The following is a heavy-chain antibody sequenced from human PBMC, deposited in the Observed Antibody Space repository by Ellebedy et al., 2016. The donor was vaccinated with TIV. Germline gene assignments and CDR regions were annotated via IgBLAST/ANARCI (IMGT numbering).Heavy chain of an antibody. Sequence: MPSDTLSLTCKVPGGPISSHFWSWIRQPPGKGLEWIGHIFFSGITNYNPSLESRVSISIDTSKNQISLNLAPVTAADKAVYYCARSGDWFDPWGQGTLVTVAS. CDR2: IFFSGIT. CDR1: GGPISSHF. CDR3: ARSGDWFDP. V-gene: IGHV4-59*11. D-gene: IGHD3-10*01. J-gene: IGHJ5*02.